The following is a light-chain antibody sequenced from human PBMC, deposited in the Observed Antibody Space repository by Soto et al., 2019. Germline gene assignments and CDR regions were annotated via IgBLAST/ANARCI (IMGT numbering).Light chain of an antibody. V-gene: IGKV1-39*01. CDR2: AAS. Sequence: DIQMTQSPSSLSASVGDRVXXXXXASQSISSYLNWYQQKPGKAPKLLIYAASSLQSGVPSRFSGSGSGTDFTLTISSLQPEDFATYYCQQSYSRITFGPGTKVDIK. J-gene: IGKJ3*01. CDR1: QSISSY. CDR3: QQSYSRIT.